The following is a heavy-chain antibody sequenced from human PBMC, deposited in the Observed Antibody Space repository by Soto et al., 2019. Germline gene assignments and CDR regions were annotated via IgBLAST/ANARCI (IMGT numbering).Heavy chain of an antibody. Sequence: SETLSLTCTVSGGSISNTRYYWGWIRQPPGKGLEWIGSIYYSGSTYYNPSLKSRVTISVETSKNQISLKLSSVTAADTAVYYCARHVPLGYCTTKSCYALAWFDPWGQGTLVTVYS. CDR1: GGSISNTRYY. J-gene: IGHJ5*02. D-gene: IGHD2-2*01. V-gene: IGHV4-39*01. CDR2: IYYSGST. CDR3: ARHVPLGYCTTKSCYALAWFDP.